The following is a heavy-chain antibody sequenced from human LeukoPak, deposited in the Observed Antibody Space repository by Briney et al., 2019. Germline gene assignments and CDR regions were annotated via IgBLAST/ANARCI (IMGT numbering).Heavy chain of an antibody. V-gene: IGHV1-69-2*01. Sequence: ASVKVSCKASGYTFTDYHIHWVLQAPGKGLEWMGRLDPVDGERIFAKKLQGRLSITADTSTDTVYMELSSLTSEDTAVYYCATPRAGYWGQGTLVTVSS. J-gene: IGHJ4*02. CDR1: GYTFTDYH. CDR2: LDPVDGER. CDR3: ATPRAGY.